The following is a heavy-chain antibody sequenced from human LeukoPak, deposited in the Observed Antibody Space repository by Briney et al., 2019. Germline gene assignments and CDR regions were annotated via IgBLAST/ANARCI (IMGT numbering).Heavy chain of an antibody. Sequence: ASVKVSCKASGGTFSSYAISWVRQAPGQGLEWMGGIIPIFGTASYAQKFQGRVTITADESTSTAYMELSSLRSEDTAVYYCARDLQTVVPAAVGYYYYMDVWGKGTTVTVSS. D-gene: IGHD2-2*01. CDR2: IIPIFGTA. V-gene: IGHV1-69*13. CDR3: ARDLQTVVPAAVGYYYYMDV. CDR1: GGTFSSYA. J-gene: IGHJ6*03.